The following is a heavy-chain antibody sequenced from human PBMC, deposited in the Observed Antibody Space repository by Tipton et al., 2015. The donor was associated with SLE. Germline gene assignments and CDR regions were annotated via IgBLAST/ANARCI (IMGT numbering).Heavy chain of an antibody. CDR2: INHSGST. CDR3: ARATIVGATPLYYYYGMDV. J-gene: IGHJ6*02. D-gene: IGHD1-26*01. Sequence: TLSLTCALYGGSFSGYYWSWIRQPPGKGLEWIGEINHSGSTNYNPSLKSRVTISLDTSKNQFSLKLSSVTAADTAVYFCARATIVGATPLYYYYGMDVWGQGTTVTVSS. CDR1: GGSFSGYY. V-gene: IGHV4-34*01.